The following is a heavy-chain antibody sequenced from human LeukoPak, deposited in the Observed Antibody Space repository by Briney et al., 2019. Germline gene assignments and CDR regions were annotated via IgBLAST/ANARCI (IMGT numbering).Heavy chain of an antibody. V-gene: IGHV4-61*02. Sequence: PSETLSLTCTVSGGSISSNSYYWSWIRQPAGKGLEWIGRIYTSGSTNYNPSLKSRVTISVDTSKNQFSLKLNSVTAADTAVYYCAGGSGPYYYYYMDVWGKGTTVTISS. CDR1: GGSISSNSYY. D-gene: IGHD3-10*01. CDR3: AGGSGPYYYYYMDV. CDR2: IYTSGST. J-gene: IGHJ6*03.